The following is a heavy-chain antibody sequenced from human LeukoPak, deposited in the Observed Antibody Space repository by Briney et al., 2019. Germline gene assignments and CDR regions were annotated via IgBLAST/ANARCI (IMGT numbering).Heavy chain of an antibody. V-gene: IGHV3-30-3*01. Sequence: GGSLRLSCAVSGFTFSSYAMHWVRQAPGKGLEWVAVISYDGSNKYYADSVKGRFTISRDNSKNTLYLQMNSLRAEDTAVYYCARNQYNVIDSWGQGTLVTVSS. J-gene: IGHJ4*02. CDR3: ARNQYNVIDS. CDR2: ISYDGSNK. D-gene: IGHD1-14*01. CDR1: GFTFSSYA.